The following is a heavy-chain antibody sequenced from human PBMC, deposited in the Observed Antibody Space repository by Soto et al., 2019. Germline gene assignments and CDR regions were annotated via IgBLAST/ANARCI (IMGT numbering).Heavy chain of an antibody. CDR3: AREWRHWVEETYYYYMDV. CDR1: GFPFSNYW. J-gene: IGHJ6*03. Sequence: EVQLVESGGGLVQPGGSLRVSCAASGFPFSNYWMDWVRQTPGKGLVWVARIYSDGSSTRYADSVKGRFTISRDNAKNTLFLQMNSLRVEDTAVYYCAREWRHWVEETYYYYMDVWGKGTPVTVSS. CDR2: IYSDGSST. D-gene: IGHD3-16*01. V-gene: IGHV3-74*01.